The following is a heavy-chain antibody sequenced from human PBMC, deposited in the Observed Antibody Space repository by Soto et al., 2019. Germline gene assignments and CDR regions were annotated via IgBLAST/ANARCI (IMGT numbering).Heavy chain of an antibody. CDR1: GGTFSSYA. J-gene: IGHJ6*02. CDR2: IIPILGIA. CDR3: ASETQRGPGMDV. V-gene: IGHV1-69*04. Sequence: QVQLVQSGAEVKKPGSSVKVSCKASGGTFSSYAISWVRQAPGQGLEWMGRIIPILGIANYAQKFQGRVTMTADKSTSTAYMELSSLRSEDTAVYYCASETQRGPGMDVWGQGTTVTVSS.